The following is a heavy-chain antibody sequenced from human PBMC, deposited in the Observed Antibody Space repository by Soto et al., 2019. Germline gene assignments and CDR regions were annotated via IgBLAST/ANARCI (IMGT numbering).Heavy chain of an antibody. V-gene: IGHV1-69*13. CDR3: ARDRGDYGSGNYYNRIDF. D-gene: IGHD3-10*01. J-gene: IGHJ4*02. CDR2: IIPIFGTP. CDR1: GGIFSTYA. Sequence: SVKVSCKVSGGIFSTYAISWLRQAPGQGLEWMGGIIPIFGTPNYAQNFQGRVTITADESTSTAYMELSGLRSEDTAVYYCARDRGDYGSGNYYNRIDFWGQGTLVTVSS.